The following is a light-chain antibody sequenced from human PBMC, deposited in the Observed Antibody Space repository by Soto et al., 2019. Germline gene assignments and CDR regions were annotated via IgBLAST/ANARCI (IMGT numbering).Light chain of an antibody. CDR3: QQYYSTPYT. V-gene: IGKV4-1*01. J-gene: IGKJ2*01. Sequence: DIVMTQSPDYLAVSLGERATIHCRSSQSDFYRSDNRNNLTWYQQKPGQPPKLLIYGASIRESGVPDRFSGSGSGTHFTLAISSLQAEDVAVYYCQQYYSTPYTFGQGTKLQIK. CDR1: QSDFYRSDNRNN. CDR2: GAS.